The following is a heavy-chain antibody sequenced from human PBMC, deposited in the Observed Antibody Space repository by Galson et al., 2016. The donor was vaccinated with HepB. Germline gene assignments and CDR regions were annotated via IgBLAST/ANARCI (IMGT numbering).Heavy chain of an antibody. CDR2: IYHSGSA. CDR1: GGSISSGGYY. CDR3: ARDRSSGSGNFGY. J-gene: IGHJ4*02. V-gene: IGHV4-31*03. D-gene: IGHD3-10*01. Sequence: TLSLTCTVSGGSISSGGYYWSWIRQRPGKGLEWIGYIYHSGSAYYNPSLKSRVTISVDTSKNQFSLELSSVTAADTAVYYCARDRSSGSGNFGYWGQGALVTVSS.